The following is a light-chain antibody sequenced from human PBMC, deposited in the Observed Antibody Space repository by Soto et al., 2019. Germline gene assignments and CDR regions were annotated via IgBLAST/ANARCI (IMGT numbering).Light chain of an antibody. CDR2: EDN. J-gene: IGLJ2*01. CDR3: QSYDSSTPVV. V-gene: IGLV6-57*04. Sequence: NFMLTQPHSVSESPGKTVTISCTRSSGSIASNYVQWYQQRPGSAPTTVIYEDNQRPSGVPDRFSGSIDSSSNSASLTISGLKTEDEDDYYCQSYDSSTPVVVGGGTKVTVL. CDR1: SGSIASNY.